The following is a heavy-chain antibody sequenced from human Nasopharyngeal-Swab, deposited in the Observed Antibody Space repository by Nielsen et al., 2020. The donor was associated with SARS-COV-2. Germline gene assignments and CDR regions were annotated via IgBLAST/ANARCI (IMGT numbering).Heavy chain of an antibody. V-gene: IGHV1-18*01. Sequence: ASVKVSCKASGYSFTSNGIIWVRQAPGQGLEWMGWTNTYTGKTTYAQNFQGRITMTTDTPTSTAYLALRSLRPADTAVYYCARTSVDEYDRSGNLISAYHYWGQGTLVTVSS. CDR1: GYSFTSNG. CDR3: ARTSVDEYDRSGNLISAYHY. D-gene: IGHD3-22*01. J-gene: IGHJ4*02. CDR2: TNTYTGKT.